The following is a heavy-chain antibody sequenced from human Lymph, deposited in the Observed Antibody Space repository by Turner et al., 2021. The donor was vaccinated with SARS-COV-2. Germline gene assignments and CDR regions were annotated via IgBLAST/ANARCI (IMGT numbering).Heavy chain of an antibody. J-gene: IGHJ6*02. V-gene: IGHV1-8*02. CDR3: ARGRYSGGGMDV. CDR2: MNPNSGNT. D-gene: IGHD1-26*01. Sequence: QVQLVQSGAEVKKPGASVKVSCKAPGYTFTSYDINCVRQATGQGLEWIGWMNPNSGNTGYAQKFQGRVTMTRNTSISTAYMELSSLRSEDTAVYYCARGRYSGGGMDVWGQGTTVTVSS. CDR1: GYTFTSYD.